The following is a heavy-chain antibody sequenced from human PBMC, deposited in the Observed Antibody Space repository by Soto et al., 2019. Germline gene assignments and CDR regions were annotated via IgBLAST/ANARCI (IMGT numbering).Heavy chain of an antibody. CDR2: ISRNGGST. D-gene: IGHD1-26*01. CDR3: AREGGSYYFDY. V-gene: IGHV3-64*01. J-gene: IGHJ4*02. Sequence: EVQLVESGGGLVQPGGSLRLSCAASGFTFSSYALHWVRQAPGKGLEYVSTISRNGGSTYNANSVKGRFTISRDNFKNTLYLQMGSLRTEDMAVYYCAREGGSYYFDYWGQGTLVTVSS. CDR1: GFTFSSYA.